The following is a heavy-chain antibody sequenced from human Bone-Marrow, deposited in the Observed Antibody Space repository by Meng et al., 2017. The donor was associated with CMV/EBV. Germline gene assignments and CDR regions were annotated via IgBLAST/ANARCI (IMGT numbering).Heavy chain of an antibody. J-gene: IGHJ6*02. V-gene: IGHV4-59*01. CDR2: IYYSGST. CDR3: ARDTLYYCYGMDV. CDR1: GGSISSYY. Sequence: GSLRLSCTVSGGSISSYYWSWIRQPPGMGLEWIGYIYYSGSTNYNPSLKSRVTISVDTSKNQFSLKLSSVTAADTAVYYCARDTLYYCYGMDVWGQGTTVTVSS.